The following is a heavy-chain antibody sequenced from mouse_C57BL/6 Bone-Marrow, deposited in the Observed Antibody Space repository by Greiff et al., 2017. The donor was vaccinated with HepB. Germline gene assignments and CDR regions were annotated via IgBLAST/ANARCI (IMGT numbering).Heavy chain of an antibody. CDR1: GYTFTDYY. CDR2: INPNNGGT. CDR3: ANVMDY. Sequence: VQLQQSGPELVKPGASVKISCKASGYTFTDYYMNWVKQSHGKSLEWIGDINPNNGGTSYNQKFKGKATLTVDKSSSTAYMELRSLTSEDSAVYYCANVMDYWGQGTSVTVSS. V-gene: IGHV1-26*01. J-gene: IGHJ4*01.